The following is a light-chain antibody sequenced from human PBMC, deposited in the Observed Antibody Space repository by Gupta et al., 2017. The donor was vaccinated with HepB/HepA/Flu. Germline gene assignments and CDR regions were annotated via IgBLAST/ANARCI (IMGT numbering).Light chain of an antibody. CDR3: QQSYSTPIT. V-gene: IGKV1-39*01. CDR2: AAS. CDR1: QRVSSY. J-gene: IGKJ5*01. Sequence: DIQVTQSPSSLSASVGDRVTITCRASQRVSSYLNWYQQKPGKAPKLLIYAASSLQSGVPSRFSGSGSGTDFTLTISSLQPEDFATYYCQQSYSTPITFGQGTRLETK.